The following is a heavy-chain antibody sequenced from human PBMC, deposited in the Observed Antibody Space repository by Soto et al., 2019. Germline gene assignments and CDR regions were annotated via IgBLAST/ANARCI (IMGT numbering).Heavy chain of an antibody. CDR3: ARRGYCSSTSCPNLDYCYYGMDV. J-gene: IGHJ6*02. CDR2: IIPIFGTA. D-gene: IGHD2-2*01. V-gene: IGHV1-69*13. Sequence: SVKVSCKASGGTFSSYAISWVRQAPGQGLEWMGGIIPIFGTANYAQKFQGRVTITADESTSTAYMELSSLRSEDTAVYYCARRGYCSSTSCPNLDYCYYGMDVWGQGTTVTVSS. CDR1: GGTFSSYA.